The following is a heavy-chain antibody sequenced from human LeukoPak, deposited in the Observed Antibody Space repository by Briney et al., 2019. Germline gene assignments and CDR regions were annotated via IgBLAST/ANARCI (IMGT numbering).Heavy chain of an antibody. D-gene: IGHD5-18*01. CDR3: ARGGYRAGYYYYYMDV. CDR2: IIPIFGTA. Sequence: SVKVSCKASGGTFSSYAISWVRQAPGQGLEWMGGIIPIFGTANYAQKFQGRVTITADESTSTAYMELSSLRSEDTAVYYCARGGYRAGYYYYYMDVWGEGTTVTISS. J-gene: IGHJ6*03. V-gene: IGHV1-69*13. CDR1: GGTFSSYA.